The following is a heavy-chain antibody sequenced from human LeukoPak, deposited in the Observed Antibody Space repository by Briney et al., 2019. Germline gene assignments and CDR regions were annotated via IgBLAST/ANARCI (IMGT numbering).Heavy chain of an antibody. CDR1: GVSISSGDYY. CDR2: IYYRGST. D-gene: IGHD3-22*01. Sequence: SETLSLTCTVSGVSISSGDYYWSWIRQHPGKGLEWIGYIYYRGSTHYNPSLKSRVIISVDTSKNQFSLKLSSVTAADTAVYYCARVGSGYWGGQNYYFDYWGQGTLVTVSS. V-gene: IGHV4-31*03. CDR3: ARVGSGYWGGQNYYFDY. J-gene: IGHJ4*02.